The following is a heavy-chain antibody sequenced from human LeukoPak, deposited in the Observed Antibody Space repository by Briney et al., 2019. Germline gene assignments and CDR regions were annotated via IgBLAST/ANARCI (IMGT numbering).Heavy chain of an antibody. V-gene: IGHV4-38-2*02. CDR3: ARDNGGRADY. CDR2: IYQSGST. Sequence: SETLSLTCTVSDYSITSGYYWGWIRQPPGKWLEWIGSIYQSGSTYYSPSLKSRVTISVDTSNNQFSLKLTSVTAADTAVYYCARDNGGRADYWGQGTLVTVSS. D-gene: IGHD1-26*01. J-gene: IGHJ4*02. CDR1: DYSITSGYY.